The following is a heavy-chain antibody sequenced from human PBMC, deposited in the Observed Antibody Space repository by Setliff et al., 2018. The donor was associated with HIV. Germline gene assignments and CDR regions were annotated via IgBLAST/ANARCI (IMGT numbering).Heavy chain of an antibody. CDR1: GYTLTELS. V-gene: IGHV1-24*01. CDR3: SLYLQMNSLKSEDTAVYYCARVGYCDGPTCYPFDY. Sequence: ASVKVSCKVSGYTLTELSMHWVRQAPGKGLEWMGGFDPEDGETIYAQKFQGRVTMTEDTFSTQYAASVNGRFSISRDDSKSSLYLQMNSLKSEDTAVYYCARVGYCDGPTCYPFDYWGPGTLVTVSS. CDR2: FDPEDGET. J-gene: IGHJ4*02. D-gene: IGHD3-22*01.